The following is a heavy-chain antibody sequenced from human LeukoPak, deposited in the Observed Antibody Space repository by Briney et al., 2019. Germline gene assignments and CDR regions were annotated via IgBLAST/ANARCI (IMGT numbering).Heavy chain of an antibody. Sequence: GGSLRLSCAASGFTFSSYSMNWARQAPGKGLEWVSYISYSSSTIYYAESVKGRFTISRDNGKTSLYLQMNSLRAEDTAVYYCARDRLHYGEYEKTFDYWGQGTLVTVSS. CDR1: GFTFSSYS. CDR2: ISYSSSTI. V-gene: IGHV3-48*01. D-gene: IGHD4-17*01. CDR3: ARDRLHYGEYEKTFDY. J-gene: IGHJ4*02.